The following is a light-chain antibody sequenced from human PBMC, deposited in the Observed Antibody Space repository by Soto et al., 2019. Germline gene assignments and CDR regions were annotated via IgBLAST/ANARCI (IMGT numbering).Light chain of an antibody. J-gene: IGKJ2*01. CDR3: MQALQTPPT. CDR2: LGS. Sequence: DIVMTQSPLSLPVTPGEPASISCRSSQSLLHSNGYNYLDWYLQKPGQSPQLLIYLGSNRASGVPDRFSGSGSGTDFTLTISRVEADDVAVYYCMQALQTPPTFGQGTKLEIK. CDR1: QSLLHSNGYNY. V-gene: IGKV2-28*01.